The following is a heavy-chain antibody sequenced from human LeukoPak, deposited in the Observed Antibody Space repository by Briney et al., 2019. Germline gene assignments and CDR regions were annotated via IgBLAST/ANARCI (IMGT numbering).Heavy chain of an antibody. D-gene: IGHD3-16*01. Sequence: ESLKISCKASGYSFTNFWIGWVRQMPGKGLEWMGIIYPGASDTRYSPSFQGQVTISADKSINIAYLQWSSLKASDSAMYYCARTPGGDYFDYWGQGTLVTVSS. J-gene: IGHJ4*02. V-gene: IGHV5-51*01. CDR2: IYPGASDT. CDR3: ARTPGGDYFDY. CDR1: GYSFTNFW.